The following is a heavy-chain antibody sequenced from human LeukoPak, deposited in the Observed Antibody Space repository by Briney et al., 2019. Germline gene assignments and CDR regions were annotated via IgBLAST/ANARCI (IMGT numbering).Heavy chain of an antibody. D-gene: IGHD3-16*01. CDR3: ARDVSAGGTNWFDP. CDR1: GYTFTGYY. Sequence: ASVKVSCKASGYTFTGYYIHWVRQAPGQGLEWMGWINPNSGGPNHAQKFQGRVTMNRDTSISTAYMEMSRLRSDGTAVYYCARDVSAGGTNWFDPWGQGTLVTVSS. V-gene: IGHV1-2*02. J-gene: IGHJ5*02. CDR2: INPNSGGP.